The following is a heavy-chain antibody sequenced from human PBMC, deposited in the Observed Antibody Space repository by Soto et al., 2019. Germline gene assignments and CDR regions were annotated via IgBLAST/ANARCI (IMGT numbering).Heavy chain of an antibody. CDR2: TYYRSKWYN. Sequence: SQTLSLTCAISGDSVSSNSAAWNWIRQSPPRGLEWLGRTYYRSKWYNDYAVSVKSRITINPDTSKNQFSLQLNSVTPEDTAVYYCAREDHWQPLSLDVWCQGITVTVSS. J-gene: IGHJ6*02. CDR3: AREDHWQPLSLDV. CDR1: GDSVSSNSAA. V-gene: IGHV6-1*01. D-gene: IGHD2-2*01.